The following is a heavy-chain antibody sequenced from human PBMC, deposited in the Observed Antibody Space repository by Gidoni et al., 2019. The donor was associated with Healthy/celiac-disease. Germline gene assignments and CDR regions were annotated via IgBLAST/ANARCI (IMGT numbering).Heavy chain of an antibody. J-gene: IGHJ6*02. D-gene: IGHD3-3*01. CDR3: AREFHDDFWSGYSDYGMDV. CDR1: GASSSRSNR. CDR2: IYHSGST. Sequence: QVQLQASGPRPVMPSGTLSLTCAVSGASSSRSNRWRWVRTPPGKGLEWLWEIYHSGSTNCNPSLKSRVTISVDKYKNQFSLKLSSVTAADTAVYYCAREFHDDFWSGYSDYGMDVWGQGTTVTVSS. V-gene: IGHV4-4*02.